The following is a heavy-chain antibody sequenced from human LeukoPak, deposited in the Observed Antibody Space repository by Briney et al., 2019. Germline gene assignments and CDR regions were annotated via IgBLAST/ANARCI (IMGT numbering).Heavy chain of an antibody. J-gene: IGHJ4*02. CDR2: ISGIDNDK. D-gene: IGHD1-26*01. V-gene: IGHV3-11*04. CDR1: EFTFSDYY. CDR3: TKRRTGATGYYFNY. Sequence: KSGGSLRLSCAASEFTFSDYYMSWIRQAPGTGLEWVSYISGIDNDKYYADSVKGRFTISRDNAKNSLYLHMNSLTAEDTAVYYCTKRRTGATGYYFNYWGQGTLVTVSS.